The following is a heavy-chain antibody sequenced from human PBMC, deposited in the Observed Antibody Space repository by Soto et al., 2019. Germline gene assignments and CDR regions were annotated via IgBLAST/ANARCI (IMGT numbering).Heavy chain of an antibody. CDR1: GFSLSTKGVS. CDR2: IYWDDDK. V-gene: IGHV2-5*02. J-gene: IGHJ4*02. D-gene: IGHD3-10*01. Sequence: QITLKESGPTLVNPTQTLTLTCTFSGFSLSTKGVSVGWIRQPPGKALEWLALIYWDDDKRYSPSLKSRLTINKDTSKNQVVLTLTNMDPVDTATYYCAHRGFVIGDFDYWGQGTLVTVSS. CDR3: AHRGFVIGDFDY.